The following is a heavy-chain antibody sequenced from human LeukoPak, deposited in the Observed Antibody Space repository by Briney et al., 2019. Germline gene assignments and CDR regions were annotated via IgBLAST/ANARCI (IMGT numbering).Heavy chain of an antibody. CDR1: GGSIRSYD. V-gene: IGHV4-59*01. CDR2: IYYSGST. CDR3: ARGEGERYYVNFFDY. Sequence: SQTLSLTCTVSGGSIRSYDWSWVRQPPWKGLECIGYIYYSGSTNYNPSLKSRVTISVDTSKNQFSLKVNSVTSADTAVYYCARGEGERYYVNFFDYWGHGNFVTVSS. J-gene: IGHJ4*01. D-gene: IGHD1-26*01.